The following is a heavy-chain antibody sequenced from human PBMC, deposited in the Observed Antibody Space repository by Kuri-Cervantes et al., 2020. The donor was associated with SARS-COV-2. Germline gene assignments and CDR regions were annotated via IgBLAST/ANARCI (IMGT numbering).Heavy chain of an antibody. Sequence: GESLKISCAASGFTFSNAWMSWVRQAPGKGLEWVGRIKSKTDGGTTDYAAPVKGRFTISRDDSKNTLYLQMNSLKTEDTAVYYCTTDGDDSWAFDYWGQGTLVTVSS. CDR2: IKSKTDGGTT. D-gene: IGHD5-24*01. CDR3: TTDGDDSWAFDY. V-gene: IGHV3-15*01. J-gene: IGHJ4*02. CDR1: GFTFSNAW.